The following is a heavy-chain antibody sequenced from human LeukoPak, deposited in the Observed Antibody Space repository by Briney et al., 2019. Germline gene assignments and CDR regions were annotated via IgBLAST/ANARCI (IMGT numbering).Heavy chain of an antibody. Sequence: PSETLSLTCTVSGGSISSGGYYWSWIRQHPGKGLEWIGYIYYSGSTYYNPSLKSRVTISVDTSKNQFSLKLSSVTAADTAVYYCARDPKIGPIDYWGQGTLVTVSS. D-gene: IGHD2/OR15-2a*01. CDR3: ARDPKIGPIDY. CDR2: IYYSGST. J-gene: IGHJ4*02. CDR1: GGSISSGGYY. V-gene: IGHV4-31*03.